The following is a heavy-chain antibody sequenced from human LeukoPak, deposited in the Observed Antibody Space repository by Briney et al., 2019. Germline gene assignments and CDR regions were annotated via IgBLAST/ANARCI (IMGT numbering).Heavy chain of an antibody. V-gene: IGHV3-23*01. CDR2: ISGSGGST. CDR3: AKTPPDSSGFYYYGMDV. Sequence: GGSLRLSCAASGFIVSGDFMSWVRQAPGKGLEWVSAISGSGGSTYYADSVKGRFTISRDNSKNTLYLQMNSLRAEDTAVYYCAKTPPDSSGFYYYGMDVWGQGTTVTVSS. D-gene: IGHD6-19*01. CDR1: GFIVSGDF. J-gene: IGHJ6*02.